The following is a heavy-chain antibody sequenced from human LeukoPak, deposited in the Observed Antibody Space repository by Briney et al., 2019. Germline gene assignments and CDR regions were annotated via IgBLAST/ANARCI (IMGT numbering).Heavy chain of an antibody. Sequence: KPSETLSLTCTVSGGSISSGSYYWSWIRQPAGKGLEWIGRIYTSGSTNYNPSLKSRVTMSVDTSKNQFSLKLRSVTAADTAVYYCARGYNWGSPTRNFYYLDVWGKGTTVTVSS. D-gene: IGHD7-27*01. J-gene: IGHJ6*03. CDR1: GGSISSGSYY. V-gene: IGHV4-61*02. CDR3: ARGYNWGSPTRNFYYLDV. CDR2: IYTSGST.